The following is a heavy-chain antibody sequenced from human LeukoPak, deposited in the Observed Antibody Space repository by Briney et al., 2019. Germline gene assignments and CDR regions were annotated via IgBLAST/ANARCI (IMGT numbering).Heavy chain of an antibody. V-gene: IGHV4-30-4*08. CDR3: ARVPYSGYDGYYFDY. CDR1: GGSISTYY. CDR2: IYYSGST. D-gene: IGHD5-12*01. J-gene: IGHJ4*02. Sequence: PSETLSLTCIVSGGSISTYYWSWIRQPPGKGLEWIGYIYYSGSTYYNPSLKSRVTISVDTSKNQFSLKLSSVTAADTAVYYCARVPYSGYDGYYFDYWGQGTLVTVSS.